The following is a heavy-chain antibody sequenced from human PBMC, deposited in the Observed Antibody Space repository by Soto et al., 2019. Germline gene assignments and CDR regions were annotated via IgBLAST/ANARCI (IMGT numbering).Heavy chain of an antibody. D-gene: IGHD2-8*02. CDR2: IKSKTDGGTP. Sequence: GGSLRLSCAASGFTFSNAWMSWVRQAPGKGLEWVGRIKSKTDGGTPDYAAPVKGRLTISRDDSKNTLYLQMNSLKTEDTAVYYCTTYRAGGVIDYWCQETLVTVSS. CDR1: GFTFSNAW. J-gene: IGHJ4*02. CDR3: TTYRAGGVIDY. V-gene: IGHV3-15*01.